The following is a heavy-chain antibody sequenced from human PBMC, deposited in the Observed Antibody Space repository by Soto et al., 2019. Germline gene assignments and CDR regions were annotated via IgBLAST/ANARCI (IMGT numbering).Heavy chain of an antibody. CDR3: ARDPKATRYYDSSGLFDY. D-gene: IGHD3-22*01. J-gene: IGHJ4*02. V-gene: IGHV1-2*04. CDR1: GYTFTGYY. CDR2: INPNSGGT. Sequence: VAAVKVSCKASGYTFTGYYMHWVRQAPGQGLEWMGWINPNSGGTNYAQKFQGWVTMTRDTSISTAYMELSRLRSDDTAVYYCARDPKATRYYDSSGLFDYWGQGTLVTVSS.